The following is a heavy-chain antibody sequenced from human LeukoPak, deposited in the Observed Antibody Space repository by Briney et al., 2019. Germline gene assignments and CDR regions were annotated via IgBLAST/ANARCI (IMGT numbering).Heavy chain of an antibody. CDR2: ICPGDSDT. D-gene: IGHD1-1*01. Sequence: GESLKISCKGSGYSFTSYWIGWVRQMPGKGLEWMGIICPGDSDTRYSPSFQGHVTISADKSISTAYLQWSSLKASDTAMYYCGRPKSTTSWDVFDIWGQGTMVSVSS. CDR1: GYSFTSYW. J-gene: IGHJ3*02. V-gene: IGHV5-51*01. CDR3: GRPKSTTSWDVFDI.